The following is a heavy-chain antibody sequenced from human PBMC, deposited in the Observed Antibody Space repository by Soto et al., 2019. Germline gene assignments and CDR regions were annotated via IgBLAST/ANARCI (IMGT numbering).Heavy chain of an antibody. J-gene: IGHJ2*01. V-gene: IGHV3-23*01. CDR3: AKFDGHPLDYWYRDL. CDR2: IHGGGGAT. Sequence: EVQLLESGGGLVQPGGSLRLSCAASGFTFSAYAMGWVRQAPGKGLDWVSTIHGGGGATHYADSVKGRFTISRDDTKHTLDEQVNSLRAEDTAVYYCAKFDGHPLDYWYRDLLSRGTLVTVTS. CDR1: GFTFSAYA. D-gene: IGHD3-9*01.